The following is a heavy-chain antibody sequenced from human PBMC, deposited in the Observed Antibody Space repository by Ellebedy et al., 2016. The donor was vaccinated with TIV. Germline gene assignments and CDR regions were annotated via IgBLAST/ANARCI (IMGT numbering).Heavy chain of an antibody. Sequence: GGSLRLSCAASGFTFSSYAMHWVRQAPGKGLEWVAVISYDGSNKYYADSVKGRFTISRDNSKNTLYLQMNSLRAEDTAVYYCARDSCSGGGSCYWDYWGQGTLVTVSS. CDR2: ISYDGSNK. J-gene: IGHJ4*02. V-gene: IGHV3-30-3*01. CDR1: GFTFSSYA. D-gene: IGHD2-15*01. CDR3: ARDSCSGGGSCYWDY.